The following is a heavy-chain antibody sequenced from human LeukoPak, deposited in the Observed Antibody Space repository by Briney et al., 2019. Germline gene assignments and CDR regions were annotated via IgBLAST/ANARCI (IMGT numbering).Heavy chain of an antibody. D-gene: IGHD4-17*01. V-gene: IGHV4-4*09. J-gene: IGHJ4*02. Sequence: SETLSLTCSVSGGSTNDYYWNWVRQPAGRGLEWIGYIYTDGSTYYNPSLKSRVTISVVTSKSQCSLKLTSVTAADTAVYYCVRGDYGLFDYWGQGTLVTVSS. CDR2: IYTDGST. CDR1: GGSTNDYY. CDR3: VRGDYGLFDY.